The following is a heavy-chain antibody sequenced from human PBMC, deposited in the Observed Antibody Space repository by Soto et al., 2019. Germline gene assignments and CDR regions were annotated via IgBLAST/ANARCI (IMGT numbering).Heavy chain of an antibody. J-gene: IGHJ5*02. CDR2: IYYSGST. CDR1: GGSISSYY. CDR3: ARRSLVPAANWFDP. Sequence: SETLSLTCTGSGGSISSYYWSWIRQPPGKGLEWIGYIYYSGSTNYNPSLKSRVTISVDTSKNQFSLKLSSVTAADTAVYYCARRSLVPAANWFDPWGQGTLVTVSS. D-gene: IGHD2-2*01. V-gene: IGHV4-59*08.